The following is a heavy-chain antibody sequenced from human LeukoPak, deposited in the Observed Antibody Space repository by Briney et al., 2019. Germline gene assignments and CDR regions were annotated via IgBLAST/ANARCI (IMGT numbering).Heavy chain of an antibody. V-gene: IGHV4-4*07. CDR3: AKSNGYGLVDI. CDR1: GDSISRYY. D-gene: IGHD3-10*01. J-gene: IGHJ3*02. CDR2: IYNGGII. Sequence: SETLSLTCTVSGDSISRYYWSWIRQPAGKGLEWIGRIYNGGIITYNPSLKSRVTMSIDTSRNQFSLKLNSVTAADTAVYYCAKSNGYGLVDIWGQGTMVTVSS.